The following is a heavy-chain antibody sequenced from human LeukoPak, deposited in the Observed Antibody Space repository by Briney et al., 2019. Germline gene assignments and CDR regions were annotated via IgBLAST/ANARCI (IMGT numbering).Heavy chain of an antibody. D-gene: IGHD1-26*01. CDR3: ERDEWGDAFDI. CDR1: GFTFSSYS. J-gene: IGHJ3*02. CDR2: ISSSSSYI. Sequence: KPGGSLRLSCAASGFTFSSYSMNWVRQAPGKGLEWVSSISSSSSYIHSADSVRGRFTISRDNAKNSLFLQMNSLRAEDTAVYYCERDEWGDAFDIWGQGTMVTVFS. V-gene: IGHV3-21*01.